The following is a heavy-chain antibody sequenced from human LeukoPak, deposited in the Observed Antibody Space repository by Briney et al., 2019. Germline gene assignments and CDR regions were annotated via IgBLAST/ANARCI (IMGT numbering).Heavy chain of an antibody. CDR2: VDPEDGET. D-gene: IGHD2-2*01. CDR1: GYTFTDYY. CDR3: ATTVVPAADAFDI. Sequence: ASVKVSCKASGYTFTDYYMHWVQQAPGKGLEWMGRVDPEDGETIYAEKFQGRVTITADTSTDTAYMELSSLRSEDTAVYYCATTVVPAADAFDIWGQGTMVTVSS. J-gene: IGHJ3*02. V-gene: IGHV1-69-2*01.